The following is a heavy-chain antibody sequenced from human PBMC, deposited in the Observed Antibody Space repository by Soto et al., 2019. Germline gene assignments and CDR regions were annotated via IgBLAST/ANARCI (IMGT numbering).Heavy chain of an antibody. Sequence: GGSLRLSCAASGFTFRSYAMSWVRQAPGKGLEWVALISYDGSDKDYADSVKGRFTISRDNSRNMLFLQMNSLRAEDTAVYYCARDYYKYYDSSGYYRSPYYWGQGTLVTVSS. D-gene: IGHD3-22*01. CDR2: ISYDGSDK. CDR3: ARDYYKYYDSSGYYRSPYY. V-gene: IGHV3-30-3*01. CDR1: GFTFRSYA. J-gene: IGHJ4*02.